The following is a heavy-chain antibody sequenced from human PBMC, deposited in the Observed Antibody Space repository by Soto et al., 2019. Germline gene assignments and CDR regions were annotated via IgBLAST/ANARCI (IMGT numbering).Heavy chain of an antibody. CDR3: AKGVLSFQYGMEV. Sequence: EVQLLQSGGGVVPPGGSLRLACATSGFTFNTYPMTWVRQAPGKGLEWVSSISSTAGRTSSYADSVKGRFAISRDFSDNTVYLQMNNLRVDDTAVYFCAKGVLSFQYGMEVWGQGTTVTVSS. J-gene: IGHJ6*02. CDR2: ISSTAGRTS. CDR1: GFTFNTYP. D-gene: IGHD3-10*01. V-gene: IGHV3-23*01.